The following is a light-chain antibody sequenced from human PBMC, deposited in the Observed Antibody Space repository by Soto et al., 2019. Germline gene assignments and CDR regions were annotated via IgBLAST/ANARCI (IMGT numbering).Light chain of an antibody. CDR2: DAS. CDR3: QQYNSYSWT. CDR1: QSINSW. J-gene: IGKJ1*01. Sequence: DIQMTQSPSTLCASVGDRVTITCRASQSINSWLAWYQQKPGKAPKLLIYDASSLESGVPSRFSGSGSGTEFTLTISSLQPDDFATYYCQQYNSYSWTFGQGTKV. V-gene: IGKV1-5*01.